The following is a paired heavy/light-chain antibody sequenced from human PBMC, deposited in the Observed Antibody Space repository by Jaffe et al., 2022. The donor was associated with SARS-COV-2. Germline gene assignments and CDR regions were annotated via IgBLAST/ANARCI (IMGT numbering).Light chain of an antibody. CDR2: KAS. V-gene: IGKV1-5*03. CDR1: QSISIW. J-gene: IGKJ1*01. Sequence: DIQMTQSPSTLSASVGDRVTITCRASQSISIWLAWYQQKPGKAPKLLIYKASSLESGVPSRFSGSGSGTEFTLTISTLQPDDFATYYCQQYNTYSTFGQGTKVEI. CDR3: QQYNTYST.
Heavy chain of an antibody. CDR2: IRGSGIST. Sequence: EVQLLESGGGLVQPGGSLRLSCVASGLTFSTYAMSWVRQAPGKGLEWLSAIRGSGISTSYADSVKGRFTISRDNSKNTLYLQMNSLRAEDTAVYYCAKVLSYYYDNSGYYRDAFDIWGQGTMVTVSS. V-gene: IGHV3-23*01. CDR1: GLTFSTYA. CDR3: AKVLSYYYDNSGYYRDAFDI. D-gene: IGHD3-22*01. J-gene: IGHJ3*02.